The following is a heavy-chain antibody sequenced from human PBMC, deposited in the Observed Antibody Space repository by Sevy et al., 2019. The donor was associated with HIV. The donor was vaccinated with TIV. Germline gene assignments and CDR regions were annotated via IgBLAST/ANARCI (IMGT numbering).Heavy chain of an antibody. CDR2: FRNKNDGYGK. J-gene: IGHJ4*02. D-gene: IGHD2-8*01. Sequence: QLGGSLNLSFAPLDLSAPASKLTWAPQPPGRGLRFISRFRNKNDGYGKDNAATLDGRLTISRDDSKNSIYLQMNSLKSEDSAVYFCVRESWFSIELWGQGTLVTVSS. CDR3: VRESWFSIEL. V-gene: IGHV3-72*01. CDR1: DLSAPASK.